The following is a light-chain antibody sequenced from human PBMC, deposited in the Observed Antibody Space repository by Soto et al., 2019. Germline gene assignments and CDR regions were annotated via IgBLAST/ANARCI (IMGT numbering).Light chain of an antibody. Sequence: EVVLTQSPATLSLSPGERATLSCRASESIGNYLAWYQQKLGQAPKLLIYDASHRAIGIPGRFSGDGSGTDFTLTISSLEPEDCEVYYCQWRSDWPPRLTFGGGTKVEIK. CDR2: DAS. V-gene: IGKV3-11*01. J-gene: IGKJ4*01. CDR3: QWRSDWPPRLT. CDR1: ESIGNY.